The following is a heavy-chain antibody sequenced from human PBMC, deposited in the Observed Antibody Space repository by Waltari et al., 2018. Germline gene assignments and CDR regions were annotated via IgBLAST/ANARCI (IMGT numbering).Heavy chain of an antibody. CDR3: TREDYGGKDY. CDR2: INTDGSTI. V-gene: IGHV3-74*01. Sequence: EVQLAESGGGLVQPGESLRISCSASGFTFSPYWRHWVRQGPGKGLVWVSRINTDGSTINYADSVKGRFTISRDNAKNTLYLQMNSLRAEDTAVYYCTREDYGGKDYWGQGTLVTVSS. J-gene: IGHJ4*02. D-gene: IGHD4-17*01. CDR1: GFTFSPYW.